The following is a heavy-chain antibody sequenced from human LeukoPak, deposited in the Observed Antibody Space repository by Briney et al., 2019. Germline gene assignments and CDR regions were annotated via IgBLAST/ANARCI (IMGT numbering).Heavy chain of an antibody. CDR3: ARVFSTGGSYDILTGWSPEPSRYYFDY. J-gene: IGHJ4*02. Sequence: SETLSLTCTVSCGSISSYYWSWIRQPPGKGLEWIGYSYYSGSDYYNPSLKSRLTISVDTSKNEFSLKLSSMTAADTAVYYCARVFSTGGSYDILTGWSPEPSRYYFDYWGRGTLVTVSS. CDR2: SYYSGSD. CDR1: CGSISSYY. D-gene: IGHD3-9*01. V-gene: IGHV4-59*12.